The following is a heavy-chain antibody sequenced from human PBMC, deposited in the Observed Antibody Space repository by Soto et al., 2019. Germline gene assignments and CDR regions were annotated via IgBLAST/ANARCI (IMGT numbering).Heavy chain of an antibody. D-gene: IGHD6-25*01. Sequence: GESLKISCKGSGYSFTSYWIGWVRQMPGKGLECMGFIYPGDSDATYSPSFQGHVTISADKYSSTAYLQWSSLKASDTAMYYCARVDSSGCSEYWGQGTLVTVSS. CDR2: IYPGDSDA. J-gene: IGHJ4*02. V-gene: IGHV5-51*01. CDR1: GYSFTSYW. CDR3: ARVDSSGCSEY.